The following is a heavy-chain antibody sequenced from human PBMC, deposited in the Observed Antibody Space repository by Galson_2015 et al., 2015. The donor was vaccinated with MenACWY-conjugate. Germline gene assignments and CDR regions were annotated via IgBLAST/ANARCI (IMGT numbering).Heavy chain of an antibody. D-gene: IGHD6-19*01. CDR3: AKAIAVAGPAKYFQH. CDR1: GFTFSSYW. V-gene: IGHV3-74*01. CDR2: INSDGSST. Sequence: SLRLSCAASGFTFSSYWMHWVRQAPGKGLVWVSLINSDGSSTSYADSVKGRFTVSRDNSKNTLYLQMNSLRAEDTALYYCAKAIAVAGPAKYFQHCGQGTLVTVSS. J-gene: IGHJ1*01.